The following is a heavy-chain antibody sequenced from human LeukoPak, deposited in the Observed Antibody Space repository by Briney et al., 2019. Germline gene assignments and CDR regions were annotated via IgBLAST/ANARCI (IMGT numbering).Heavy chain of an antibody. CDR2: ISTGGTT. Sequence: GGSLRLSCAASGFTISSNYMNWVRQAPGKGLEWVSVISTGGTTYYANSVQGRFTISRDNTKNTLHLQMNSLRPEDTAVYYCAREFPPVVKYKFDYWGQGTLVTVSS. V-gene: IGHV3-66*01. J-gene: IGHJ4*02. CDR3: AREFPPVVKYKFDY. CDR1: GFTISSNY. D-gene: IGHD1-1*01.